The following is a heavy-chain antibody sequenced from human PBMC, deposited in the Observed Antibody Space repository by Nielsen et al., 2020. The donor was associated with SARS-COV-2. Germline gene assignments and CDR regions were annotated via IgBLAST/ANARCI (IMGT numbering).Heavy chain of an antibody. V-gene: IGHV3-30-3*01. Sequence: GESLKISCAAFGFNVSNTFMTWVRQAPGKGLEWVAVISYDGSNKYYADSVKGRFTISRDSSKNTLYLQMNSLRAEDTAVYYCARAKAAANYYYYMDVGGKGTTVTVSS. D-gene: IGHD6-13*01. CDR1: GFNVSNTF. CDR3: ARAKAAANYYYYMDV. J-gene: IGHJ6*03. CDR2: ISYDGSNK.